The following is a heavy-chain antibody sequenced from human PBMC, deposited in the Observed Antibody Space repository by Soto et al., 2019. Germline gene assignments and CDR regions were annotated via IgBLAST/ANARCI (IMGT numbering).Heavy chain of an antibody. D-gene: IGHD6-25*01. Sequence: SETMSLTCPVAGGSIRDSNCYWGWIRQSPGKGLEFIGSMYYSGTTYYNPSLKSRVTISVDTSKNQFTLKLISVTAADTAVYYCAVVDSTGNWFDPWGEGALVTVSS. CDR2: MYYSGTT. CDR1: GGSIRDSNCY. J-gene: IGHJ5*02. V-gene: IGHV4-39*01. CDR3: AVVDSTGNWFDP.